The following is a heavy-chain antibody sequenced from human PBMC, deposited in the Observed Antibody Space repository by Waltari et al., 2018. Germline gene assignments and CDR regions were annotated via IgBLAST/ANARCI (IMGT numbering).Heavy chain of an antibody. J-gene: IGHJ6*03. CDR2: IFHSGNT. D-gene: IGHD3-10*01. CDR3: ARMVCYYYYMDV. V-gene: IGHV4-38-2*01. CDR1: GYSISSGYY. Sequence: QFQLQESGQGLVKPSETLSLTCAVSGYSISSGYYGGWIRQPPGKGLEWIGSIFHSGNTFYNPSLRSRVTISVDTSKNQFSLKLSSVTAADTAVYYCARMVCYYYYMDVWGKGTTVTVSS.